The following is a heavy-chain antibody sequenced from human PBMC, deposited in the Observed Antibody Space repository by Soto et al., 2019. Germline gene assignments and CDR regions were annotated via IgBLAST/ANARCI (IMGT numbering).Heavy chain of an antibody. D-gene: IGHD3-3*01. Sequence: GGSLRLSCAASGFTLSSYDMSWVRQAPGKGLEWISYIDTSGTKIYYADSVKGRFTITRDNAKNSLYLEMNSLRDEDTAVYYCASHYDMWSGYLSPVDYWGQGTLVTVSS. J-gene: IGHJ4*02. V-gene: IGHV3-48*03. CDR2: IDTSGTKI. CDR3: ASHYDMWSGYLSPVDY. CDR1: GFTLSSYD.